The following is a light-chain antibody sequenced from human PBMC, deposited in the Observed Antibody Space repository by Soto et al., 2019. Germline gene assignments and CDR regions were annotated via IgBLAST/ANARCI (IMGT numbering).Light chain of an antibody. CDR3: QQYKIRYT. J-gene: IGKJ2*01. CDR2: DAS. CDR1: QSVSSY. V-gene: IGKV3-15*01. Sequence: IVLTQSPSTLSLSPGERATLSCRASQSVSSYLAWYQQKPGQAPRLLIYDASTRATGIPDRFSGSGSGTEFTLTISSLQSEDFAFYYCQQYKIRYTFGQGTKVDIK.